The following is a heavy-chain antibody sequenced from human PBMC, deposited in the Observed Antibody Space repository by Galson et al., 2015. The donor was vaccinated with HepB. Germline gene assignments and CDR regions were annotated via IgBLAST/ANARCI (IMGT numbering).Heavy chain of an antibody. V-gene: IGHV3-30*18. J-gene: IGHJ4*01. CDR1: GFNFNDYA. D-gene: IGHD3-16*01. CDR3: ANDVYSLGAFGTIDF. Sequence: SLRLSCAASGFNFNDYAMHWVRQAPGKGLEWLAAISPDGSYRPYADSVKGRFTISRDNSDNTLSLQMNSLRPEDTAIYYCANDVYSLGAFGTIDFWGRVTPVTVSS. CDR2: ISPDGSYR.